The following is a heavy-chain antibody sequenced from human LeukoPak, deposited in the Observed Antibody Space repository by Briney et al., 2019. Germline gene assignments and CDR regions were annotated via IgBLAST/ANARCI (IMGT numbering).Heavy chain of an antibody. J-gene: IGHJ4*02. CDR3: ARGEYYYDSSGYSD. CDR2: MSAYNGNT. V-gene: IGHV1-18*01. Sequence: ASVKVSCKASGYTFTSYGISWVRQAPGQGLEWMGWMSAYNGNTNYAQKLQGRVTMTTDTSTRTVYMELRSLRSDDTAVYYCARGEYYYDSSGYSDWGQGTLVTVSS. CDR1: GYTFTSYG. D-gene: IGHD3-22*01.